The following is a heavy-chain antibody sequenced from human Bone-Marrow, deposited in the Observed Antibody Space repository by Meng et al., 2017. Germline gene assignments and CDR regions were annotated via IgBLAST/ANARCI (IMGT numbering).Heavy chain of an antibody. V-gene: IGHV1-69*06. CDR2: ILPIFGTA. J-gene: IGHJ4*02. CDR1: GGTFSSYA. CDR3: ASTKRDGYNWGWMYFDY. D-gene: IGHD5-24*01. Sequence: SVTVSCMASGGTFSSYAISWVRQAPGQGLEWMGGILPIFGTANFAQKFQGRVTITVDKSTSTAYMELSSLRSEDTAVYYCASTKRDGYNWGWMYFDYWGQGTLVTVSS.